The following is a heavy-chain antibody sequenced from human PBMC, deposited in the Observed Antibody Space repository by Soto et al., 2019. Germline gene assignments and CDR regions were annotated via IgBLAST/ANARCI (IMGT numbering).Heavy chain of an antibody. J-gene: IGHJ6*02. D-gene: IGHD5-18*01. CDR2: VGWNSASI. Sequence: EVQLVESGGGLVQPGRSLRLSCAASGFTFDDYAMHWVRQAPGKGLEWVAGVGWNSASIGYADSVKGRFTISRDNAKDSVYLRMNSLRAEDTALNSCAKDIGVVYSYGYTYYYCGTDVWGQGTTVTVSS. CDR3: AKDIGVVYSYGYTYYYCGTDV. V-gene: IGHV3-9*01. CDR1: GFTFDDYA.